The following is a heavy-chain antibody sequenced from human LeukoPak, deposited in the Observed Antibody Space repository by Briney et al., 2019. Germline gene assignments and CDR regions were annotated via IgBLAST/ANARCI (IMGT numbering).Heavy chain of an antibody. J-gene: IGHJ4*02. V-gene: IGHV3-21*01. CDR1: GFTFSSYS. CDR3: ARVRYCSGGSCYSPFDY. D-gene: IGHD2-15*01. CDR2: ISSSSYI. Sequence: PGGSLRLSCAASGFTFSSYSMNWVRQAPGKGLEWVSSISSSSYIHYADSVKGRFTISRDNAKNSLYLQMNSLRAEDTAVYYCARVRYCSGGSCYSPFDYWGQGTLVTVSS.